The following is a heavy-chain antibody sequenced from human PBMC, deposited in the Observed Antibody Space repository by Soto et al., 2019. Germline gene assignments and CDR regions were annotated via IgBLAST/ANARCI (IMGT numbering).Heavy chain of an antibody. CDR1: GGSISSGGYY. CDR2: IYYSGST. V-gene: IGHV4-31*03. J-gene: IGHJ4*02. D-gene: IGHD3-16*01. Sequence: PSETLSLTCTVSGGSISSGGYYWSWIRQHPGKGLEWIGYIYYSGSTYYNPSLKSRVTISADTSKNQFSLKLSSVTAADTAVYYCARDVARGGNFDYWGQGTLVTSPQ. CDR3: ARDVARGGNFDY.